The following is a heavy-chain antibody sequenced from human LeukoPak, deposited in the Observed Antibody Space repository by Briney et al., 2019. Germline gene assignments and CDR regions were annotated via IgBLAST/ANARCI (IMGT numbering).Heavy chain of an antibody. J-gene: IGHJ5*02. CDR1: GFTFSSYW. Sequence: GGSLRLSCAASGFTFSSYWMSWVRQAPGKGLEWVANIKQDGSEKYYVDSVKGRFTISRDNANNSLYLQMDSLRAEDTAVYYCARDYTRTTGWFDPWGQGTLVTVSS. CDR3: ARDYTRTTGWFDP. CDR2: IKQDGSEK. V-gene: IGHV3-7*01. D-gene: IGHD1-1*01.